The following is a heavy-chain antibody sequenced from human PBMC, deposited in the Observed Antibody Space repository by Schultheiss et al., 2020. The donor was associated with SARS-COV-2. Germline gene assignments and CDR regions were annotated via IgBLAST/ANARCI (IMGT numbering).Heavy chain of an antibody. CDR2: IYYSGST. D-gene: IGHD3-22*01. CDR1: GGSISSISYY. Sequence: SQTLSLTCTVSGGSISSISYYWSWIRQPPGKGLEWIGYIYYSGSTNYNPSLKSRVTISVDTSKNQFSLKLSSVTAADTAVYYCAKGAYYDSDYYYYGMDVWGQGTTVTVSS. J-gene: IGHJ6*02. V-gene: IGHV4-61*05. CDR3: AKGAYYDSDYYYYGMDV.